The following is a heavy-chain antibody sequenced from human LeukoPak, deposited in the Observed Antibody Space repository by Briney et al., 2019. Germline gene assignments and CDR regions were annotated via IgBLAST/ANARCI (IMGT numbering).Heavy chain of an antibody. J-gene: IGHJ5*02. D-gene: IGHD3-16*01. V-gene: IGHV4-4*07. CDR1: GGSISSYY. CDR3: ARGGTMGNANWFDP. CDR2: IYTSGST. Sequence: SETLSLTCTVSGGSISSYYWNWIRQPAGKGLEWIGRIYTSGSTNYNPSLKSRVTMSVDTSKNQFSLKLSSVTAADTAMYYCARGGTMGNANWFDPWGQGTLVTVSS.